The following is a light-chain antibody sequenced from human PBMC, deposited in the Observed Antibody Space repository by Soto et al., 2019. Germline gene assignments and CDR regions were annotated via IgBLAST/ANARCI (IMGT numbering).Light chain of an antibody. CDR2: GAS. V-gene: IGKV3-20*01. CDR3: QQYGSSPIT. J-gene: IGKJ5*01. Sequence: EIVLTQSPGTLSLSPGERATLSCRATQSVRSTYLAWYQQKPGQAPRLLIYGASNRATGIPDRFSGSGSGTDFTLTISRLEPEDFAVYYCQQYGSSPITFGQGTRLE. CDR1: QSVRSTY.